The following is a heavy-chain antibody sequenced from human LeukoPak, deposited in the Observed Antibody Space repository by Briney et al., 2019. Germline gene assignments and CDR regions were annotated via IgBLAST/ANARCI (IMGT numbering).Heavy chain of an antibody. D-gene: IGHD3-22*01. CDR1: GFTFSSYS. V-gene: IGHV3-21*01. CDR2: ISSSSSYI. J-gene: IGHJ4*02. CDR3: ARGPYYDSSGYYERPYYFDY. Sequence: GGSLRLSCAASGFTFSSYSMNWVRQAPGKGLEWVSCISSSSSYIYYADSVKGRFTISRDNAKNSLYLQMNSLRAEDTAVYYCARGPYYDSSGYYERPYYFDYWGQGTLVTVSS.